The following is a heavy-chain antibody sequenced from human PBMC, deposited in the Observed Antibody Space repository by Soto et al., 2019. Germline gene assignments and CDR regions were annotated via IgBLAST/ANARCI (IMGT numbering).Heavy chain of an antibody. J-gene: IGHJ6*02. CDR1: GGSISSSSYY. V-gene: IGHV4-39*01. CDR2: IYYSGST. D-gene: IGHD3-10*01. CDR3: ARLVPYYYYGMDV. Sequence: SETLSLTCTVSGGSISSSSYYWGWIRQPPGKGLEWIGSIYYSGSTYYNPSLKSRVTISVDTSKNQFSLKLSSVTAADTAVYYCARLVPYYYYGMDVWGQGTTVTV.